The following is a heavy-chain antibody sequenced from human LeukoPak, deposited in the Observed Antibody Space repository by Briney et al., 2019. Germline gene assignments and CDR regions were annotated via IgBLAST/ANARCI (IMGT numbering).Heavy chain of an antibody. CDR2: IYYSGST. CDR3: ARVNYDILTGYYKTIDY. Sequence: PSETLSLTCTVSGGSISSYYWSWIRQPPGKGLEWIGYIYYSGSTNYNPSLKSRVTISVDTSKNQFSLKLSSVTAADTAVYYCARVNYDILTGYYKTIDYWGQGTLVTVSS. V-gene: IGHV4-59*08. D-gene: IGHD3-9*01. CDR1: GGSISSYY. J-gene: IGHJ4*02.